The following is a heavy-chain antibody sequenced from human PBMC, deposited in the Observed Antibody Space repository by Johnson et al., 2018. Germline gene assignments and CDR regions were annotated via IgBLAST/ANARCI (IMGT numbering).Heavy chain of an antibody. Sequence: VQLVQSGAEVKKPGESLKISCKGSGYSFSTYWIGWVRQMPGKGLEWMGIIYPGDSETRYSPSFQGQVTISADKSIRTAYLPWSSLKASATAMYYCARSNSGSYPPGAFYIWGQGTMVTVSS. D-gene: IGHD1-26*01. V-gene: IGHV5-51*01. CDR2: IYPGDSET. CDR1: GYSFSTYW. J-gene: IGHJ3*02. CDR3: ARSNSGSYPPGAFYI.